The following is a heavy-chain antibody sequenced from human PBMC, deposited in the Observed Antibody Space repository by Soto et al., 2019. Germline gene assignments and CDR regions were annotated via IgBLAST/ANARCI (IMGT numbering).Heavy chain of an antibody. Sequence: GGSLRLSCAASGFTFSNYGIHWVRQAPGKGLEWVAVISYDGSNRYYAESVKGRFTISRDNSKNTVDLEMNSLRAEDTAVYHCSKKTVPHTNSLDARGQGTPVTVSS. J-gene: IGHJ1*01. CDR2: ISYDGSNR. CDR3: SKKTVPHTNSLDA. D-gene: IGHD2-8*01. CDR1: GFTFSNYG. V-gene: IGHV3-30*18.